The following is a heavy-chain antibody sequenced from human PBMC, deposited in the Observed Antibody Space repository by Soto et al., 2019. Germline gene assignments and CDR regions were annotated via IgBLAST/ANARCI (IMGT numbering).Heavy chain of an antibody. Sequence: SVKVSCKASGGTFSSYAISWVRQAPGQGLEWMGGIIPIFGTANYAQKFQGRVTITADKSTSTAYMELSSLRSEDTAVYYCARAAVYCSSTSCYPGHYYYYGMDVWGQGATVTVSS. CDR3: ARAAVYCSSTSCYPGHYYYYGMDV. D-gene: IGHD2-2*01. CDR2: IIPIFGTA. V-gene: IGHV1-69*06. CDR1: GGTFSSYA. J-gene: IGHJ6*02.